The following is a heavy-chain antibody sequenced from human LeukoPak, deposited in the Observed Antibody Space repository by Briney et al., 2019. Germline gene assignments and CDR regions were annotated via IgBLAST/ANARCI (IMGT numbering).Heavy chain of an antibody. CDR3: VRDAPYSHFDY. Sequence: GGSLRLSCAASGFTFSAYTVNWVRQSPGKGLEWVSTIDKSGDLHYADSVKGRFTISRDSAKNSLYLQMNSLRAEDTAVYYCVRDAPYSHFDYWGQGTLVTVSS. CDR2: IDKSGDL. V-gene: IGHV3-69-1*01. J-gene: IGHJ4*02. D-gene: IGHD4-11*01. CDR1: GFTFSAYT.